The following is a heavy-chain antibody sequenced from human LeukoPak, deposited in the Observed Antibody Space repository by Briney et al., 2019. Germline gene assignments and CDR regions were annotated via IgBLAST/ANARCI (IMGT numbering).Heavy chain of an antibody. Sequence: SETLSLTCTVSGGSISSGGYYWSWIRQHPGKGLEWIGYIYYSGSTYYNPSLKSRVTISVDTSKNQFSLKLSSVTAADTAVYYCARDRYGDYFDYWGQGTLVTVSS. CDR3: ARDRYGDYFDY. D-gene: IGHD4-17*01. J-gene: IGHJ4*02. V-gene: IGHV4-31*03. CDR2: IYYSGST. CDR1: GGSISSGGYY.